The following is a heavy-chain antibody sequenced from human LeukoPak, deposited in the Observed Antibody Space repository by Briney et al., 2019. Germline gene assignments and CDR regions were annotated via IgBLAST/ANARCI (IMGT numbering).Heavy chain of an antibody. CDR2: ISSSSSYI. J-gene: IGHJ4*02. Sequence: GGSLRLSCAASGFTFSSYSMNWVRRAPGKGLEWVSSISSSSSYIYYADSVKGRFTISRDNSKNTLSLRMNNLRAEDSAIYYCTSRKEYSTSSVYYWGQGTLVTVSS. V-gene: IGHV3-21*04. D-gene: IGHD6-6*01. CDR3: TSRKEYSTSSVYY. CDR1: GFTFSSYS.